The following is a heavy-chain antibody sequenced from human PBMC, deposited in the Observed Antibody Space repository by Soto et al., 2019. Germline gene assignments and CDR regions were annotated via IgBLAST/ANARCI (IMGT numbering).Heavy chain of an antibody. Sequence: QVQLVQSGAEVRRPGASVKLSCKPSGYPFTSYLIHWVRQAPGQGLEWIGKINPNSGVATYSQEFQGRVTMTKDTSTSTVYMEVSRLRSDDTAIYYCARVTLPRVSALDSWGQGTLVTVSS. CDR2: INPNSGVA. V-gene: IGHV1-46*01. CDR3: ARVTLPRVSALDS. CDR1: GYPFTSYL. J-gene: IGHJ4*02.